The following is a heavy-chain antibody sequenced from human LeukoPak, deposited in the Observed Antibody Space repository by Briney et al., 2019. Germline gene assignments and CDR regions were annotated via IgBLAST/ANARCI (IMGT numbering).Heavy chain of an antibody. CDR1: GGSISSYY. CDR2: INYSGST. J-gene: IGHJ4*02. V-gene: IGHV4-59*01. D-gene: IGHD3-22*01. CDR3: ARENYYDSSGYFDY. Sequence: SETLSLTCTVSGGSISSYYWGWIRQPPGKGLEWIGYINYSGSTNYNRSLKSRVTISVDTSKNQFSLKLSSVTAADTAVYYCARENYYDSSGYFDYWGQGTLVTVSS.